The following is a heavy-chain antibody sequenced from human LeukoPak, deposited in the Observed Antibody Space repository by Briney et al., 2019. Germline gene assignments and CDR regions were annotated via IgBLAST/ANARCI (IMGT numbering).Heavy chain of an antibody. CDR3: ARGGGVGVEMATTDYDY. Sequence: ASVKVSCKASGYTFTSYDINWVRQATGQGLEWMGWMNPNSGNTGYAQKFQGRVTMTRNTSISTAYIELSSLRSEDTAVYYCARGGGVGVEMATTDYDYWGQGTLVTVSS. D-gene: IGHD5-24*01. V-gene: IGHV1-8*01. CDR1: GYTFTSYD. J-gene: IGHJ4*02. CDR2: MNPNSGNT.